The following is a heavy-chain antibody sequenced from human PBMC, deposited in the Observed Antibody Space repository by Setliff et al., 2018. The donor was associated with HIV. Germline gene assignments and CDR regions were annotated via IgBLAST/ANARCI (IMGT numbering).Heavy chain of an antibody. D-gene: IGHD3-9*01. J-gene: IGHJ6*03. Sequence: GGSLRLSCAASGFTFSSYWMHWVRQAPGKGLVGVSRINTDGSDTNYADFVKGRFTMSRDNAKKTVTLQMNSLRAEDTAVYYCVREGWTALRYFDWLLSYMDVWGKGTTVTVSS. CDR3: VREGWTALRYFDWLLSYMDV. CDR2: INTDGSDT. CDR1: GFTFSSYW. V-gene: IGHV3-74*01.